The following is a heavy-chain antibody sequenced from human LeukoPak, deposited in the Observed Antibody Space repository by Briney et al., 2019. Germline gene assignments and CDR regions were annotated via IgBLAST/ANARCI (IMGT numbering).Heavy chain of an antibody. CDR3: ARDRAYSGSYFDY. V-gene: IGHV4-61*02. CDR2: IYTSGST. J-gene: IGHJ4*02. Sequence: SETLSLTCTVSGGSISSGSYYWSWIRQPAGTGLEWIGRIYTSGSTNYNPSLKSRVTISVDTSKNQFSLKLSSVTAADTAVYYCARDRAYSGSYFDYWGQGTLVTVSS. D-gene: IGHD1-26*01. CDR1: GGSISSGSYY.